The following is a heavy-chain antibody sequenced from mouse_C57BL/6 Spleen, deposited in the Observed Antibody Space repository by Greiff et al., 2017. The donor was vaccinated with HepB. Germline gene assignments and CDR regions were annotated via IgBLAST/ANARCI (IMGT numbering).Heavy chain of an antibody. J-gene: IGHJ3*01. Sequence: QVQLQQPGAELVMPGASVKLSCKASGYTFTSYWMHWVKQRPGQGLEWIGEIDPSDSYTNYNQKFKGKSTLTVDKSSSTAYMQLSSLTSEDSAVYYCARDDYYGSPFAYWGQGTLVTVSA. D-gene: IGHD1-1*01. V-gene: IGHV1-69*01. CDR1: GYTFTSYW. CDR3: ARDDYYGSPFAY. CDR2: IDPSDSYT.